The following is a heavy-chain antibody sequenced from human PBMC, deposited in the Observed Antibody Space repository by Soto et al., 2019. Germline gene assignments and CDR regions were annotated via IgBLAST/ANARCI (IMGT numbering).Heavy chain of an antibody. Sequence: SETLSLTSTVSGGSISSYYWSWIRQHPGKGLEWIGSIYYSGSTYYNPSLKSRVTISVDTSKNQFSLKLSSVTAADTAVYYCARHTPAISISDHWGQGTLVTVSS. CDR2: IYYSGST. D-gene: IGHD2-15*01. J-gene: IGHJ4*02. CDR1: GGSISSYY. CDR3: ARHTPAISISDH. V-gene: IGHV4-39*01.